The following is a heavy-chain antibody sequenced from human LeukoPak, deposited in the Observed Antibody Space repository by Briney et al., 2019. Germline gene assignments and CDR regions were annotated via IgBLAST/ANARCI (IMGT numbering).Heavy chain of an antibody. Sequence: GRSLRLSCAASGFTFSSYAMHWVRQAPGKGLEWVAVISYDGSNKYYADSVKGRFTISRDNSKNTLYLQMNTLRAEDTAVYYCAKPTWGAFPRQMDVWGKGTTVTISS. V-gene: IGHV3-30*04. CDR1: GFTFSSYA. D-gene: IGHD3-16*01. CDR2: ISYDGSNK. J-gene: IGHJ6*04. CDR3: AKPTWGAFPRQMDV.